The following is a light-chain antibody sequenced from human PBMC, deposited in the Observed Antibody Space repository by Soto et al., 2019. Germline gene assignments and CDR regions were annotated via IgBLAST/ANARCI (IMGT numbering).Light chain of an antibody. V-gene: IGLV2-14*01. J-gene: IGLJ3*02. Sequence: QSALTQPASVSGSPGQSITISCTGTSSDIGAYNSVSWYQQHPGKAPKLIIYEVIYRPSGVSNRFSGSKSGNTASLTISGLQADDEADYYCCSYTSSSTLWVFGGGTKLTVL. CDR1: SSDIGAYNS. CDR2: EVI. CDR3: CSYTSSSTLWV.